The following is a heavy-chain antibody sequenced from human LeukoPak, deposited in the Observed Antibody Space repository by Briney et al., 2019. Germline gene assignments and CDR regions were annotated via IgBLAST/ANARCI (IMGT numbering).Heavy chain of an antibody. CDR3: ARPSSIAVAGTHFQR. D-gene: IGHD6-19*01. CDR2: INPNSGGT. V-gene: IGHV1-2*02. CDR1: GYTFTGYY. Sequence: ASVKVSCKASGYTFTGYYMHWVRQAPGQGLEWMGWINPNSGGTNYAQKFQGRVTMTRDTSISTAYMELSRLRSDDTAVYYCARPSSIAVAGTHFQRWGQGTLVTVSS. J-gene: IGHJ1*01.